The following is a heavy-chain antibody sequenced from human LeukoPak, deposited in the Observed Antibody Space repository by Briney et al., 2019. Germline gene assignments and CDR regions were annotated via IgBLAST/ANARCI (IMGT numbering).Heavy chain of an antibody. D-gene: IGHD6-13*01. Sequence: PSETLSLTCAVYGGSFSGYYWSWIRQPPGKGLEWIGEINHSGSTNYNPSLKSRVTISVDTSKNQFSLKLSSVTAADTAVYYCARVGQQLVVKPTKTDYYYYYMDVWGKGTTVTVSS. V-gene: IGHV4-34*01. CDR3: ARVGQQLVVKPTKTDYYYYYMDV. J-gene: IGHJ6*03. CDR2: INHSGST. CDR1: GGSFSGYY.